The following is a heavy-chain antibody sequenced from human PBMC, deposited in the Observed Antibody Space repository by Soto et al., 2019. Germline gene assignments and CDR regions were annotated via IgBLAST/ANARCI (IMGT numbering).Heavy chain of an antibody. CDR1: GGSFSGYY. CDR3: ARKTYYDILTGPDFDY. V-gene: IGHV4-34*01. J-gene: IGHJ4*02. CDR2: INHSGST. D-gene: IGHD3-9*01. Sequence: QVQLQQWGAGLLKPSETLSLTCAVYGGSFSGYYWSWIRQPPGKGLEWIGEINHSGSTNYNPSLKSRVTISVDTSKNQFSLKLSSVTAADTAVYYCARKTYYDILTGPDFDYWGPGTLVTVSS.